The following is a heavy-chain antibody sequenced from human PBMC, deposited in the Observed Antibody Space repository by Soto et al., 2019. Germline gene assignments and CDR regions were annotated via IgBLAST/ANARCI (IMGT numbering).Heavy chain of an antibody. CDR2: ISAHNGNT. J-gene: IGHJ4*02. CDR3: AGGRYGDY. Sequence: QVHLVQSGAEVKKPGASVKVSCKASGYTFTSYAITWVRQAPGQGLEWMGWISAHNGNTDYAQKLQGRVNVTRDTSTSTAYVELTSLISDATAVYYCAGGRYGDYWGQGALVTVSS. CDR1: GYTFTSYA. D-gene: IGHD1-1*01. V-gene: IGHV1-18*01.